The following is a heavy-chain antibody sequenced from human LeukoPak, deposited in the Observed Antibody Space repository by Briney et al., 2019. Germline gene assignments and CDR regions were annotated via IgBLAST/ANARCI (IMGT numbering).Heavy chain of an antibody. D-gene: IGHD2-21*02. CDR1: GYTFTGDY. J-gene: IGHJ3*02. CDR3: ARVRYCGGDCDSDKKWAFDI. Sequence: ASVKVSCKASGYTFTGDYMHWVRQAPGQGLEWMGRINPNSGGTNYAQKFQGRVTMTRDTSISTAYMELSRLRSDDTAVYYCARVRYCGGDCDSDKKWAFDIWGPGTMVTVSS. CDR2: INPNSGGT. V-gene: IGHV1-2*06.